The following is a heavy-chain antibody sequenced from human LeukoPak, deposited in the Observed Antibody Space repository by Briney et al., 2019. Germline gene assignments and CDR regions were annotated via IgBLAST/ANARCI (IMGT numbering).Heavy chain of an antibody. CDR3: ARGLAVAAGKSGY. Sequence: ASVKVSCEASGYTFTGYYMHWVRQAPGQGLEWMGWINPNSGGTNYAQKFQGRVTMTRDTSISTAYMELSRLRSDDTAVYYCARGLAVAAGKSGYWGQGTLVTVSS. CDR1: GYTFTGYY. D-gene: IGHD6-13*01. CDR2: INPNSGGT. V-gene: IGHV1-2*02. J-gene: IGHJ4*02.